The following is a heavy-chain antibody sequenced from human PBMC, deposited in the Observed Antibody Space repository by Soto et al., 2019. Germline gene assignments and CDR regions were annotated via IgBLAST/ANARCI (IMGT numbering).Heavy chain of an antibody. CDR1: GGSISSGGYS. J-gene: IGHJ5*02. D-gene: IGHD6-13*01. CDR2: IYHSGST. CDR3: ARAKGAVAAAGTGWFDP. V-gene: IGHV4-30-2*01. Sequence: TLSLTCAVSGGSISSGGYSWSRIRQPPGKGLEWIGYIYHSGSTYYNPSLKSRVTISVDRSKNQFSLKLSSVTAADTAVYYCARAKGAVAAAGTGWFDPWGQGTLVTVSS.